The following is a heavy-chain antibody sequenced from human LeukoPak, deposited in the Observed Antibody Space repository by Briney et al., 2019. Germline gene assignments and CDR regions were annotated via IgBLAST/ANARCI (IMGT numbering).Heavy chain of an antibody. CDR3: ASVSDYGDYGDY. V-gene: IGHV1-18*04. CDR2: ISAYNGNT. CDR1: GYTFTSYG. Sequence: ASVKVSCKASGYTFTSYGISWVRQAPGQGLEWMGWISAYNGNTNYAQKLQGRVTITTDTSTSTAYMELRSMRSDDTAVYYCASVSDYGDYGDYWGQGTLVTVSS. J-gene: IGHJ4*02. D-gene: IGHD4-17*01.